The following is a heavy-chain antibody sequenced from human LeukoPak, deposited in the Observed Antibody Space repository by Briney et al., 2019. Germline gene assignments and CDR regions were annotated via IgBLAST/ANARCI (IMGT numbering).Heavy chain of an antibody. V-gene: IGHV4-39*01. CDR1: GDSIAATSYY. CDR3: TRLRLHKHYYLSSTDSKAFDY. D-gene: IGHD2-2*01. CDR2: LYYGGNI. Sequence: SETLSLTCSVSGDSIAATSYYWAWIRQPPGKGLEWIGRLYYGGNINYDPSLQSRVTISVDTSKNQFSLELTSVTAADTAVYYCTRLRLHKHYYLSSTDSKAFDYWGQGTLVTVPS. J-gene: IGHJ4*02.